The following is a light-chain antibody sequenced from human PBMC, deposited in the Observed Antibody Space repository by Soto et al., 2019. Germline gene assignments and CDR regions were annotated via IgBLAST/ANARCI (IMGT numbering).Light chain of an antibody. V-gene: IGKV3-20*01. CDR3: QQYGISPGT. Sequence: EIVLRYSLGTLSLSPGERATLSCRGRPSVSSSYLAWYQQNPGQAPRLLIYDASNRATGIPARFSGSGSGTDFTLIISRLEPEDFAVYYCQQYGISPGTFGPGTKVDIK. J-gene: IGKJ3*01. CDR1: PSVSSSY. CDR2: DAS.